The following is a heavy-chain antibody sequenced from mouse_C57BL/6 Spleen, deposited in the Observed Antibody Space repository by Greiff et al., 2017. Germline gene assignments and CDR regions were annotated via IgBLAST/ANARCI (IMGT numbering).Heavy chain of an antibody. CDR1: GYTFTEYT. D-gene: IGHD2-3*01. CDR2: FYPGSGSI. J-gene: IGHJ4*01. Sequence: QVQLQQSGAELVKPGASVKLSCKASGYTFTEYTIHWVKQRSGQGLEWIGWFYPGSGSIKYKEKFKDKATLTADKSSSTVYMELSRLTSEDSAVYFCARHALYDGYYKDAMDYWGQGTSVTVSS. V-gene: IGHV1-62-2*01. CDR3: ARHALYDGYYKDAMDY.